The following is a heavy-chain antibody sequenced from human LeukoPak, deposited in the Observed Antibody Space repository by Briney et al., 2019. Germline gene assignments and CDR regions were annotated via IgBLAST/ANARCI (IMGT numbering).Heavy chain of an antibody. Sequence: ASVKVSCKASGCTFTGYYMHWVRQAPGQGLEWMGRINPNSGGTNYAQKFQGRVTMTRDTSISTAYMELSRLRSDDTAVYYCARDVLTTVTSGMVVGYWGQGTLVTVSS. V-gene: IGHV1-2*06. CDR1: GCTFTGYY. D-gene: IGHD4-17*01. CDR2: INPNSGGT. J-gene: IGHJ4*02. CDR3: ARDVLTTVTSGMVVGY.